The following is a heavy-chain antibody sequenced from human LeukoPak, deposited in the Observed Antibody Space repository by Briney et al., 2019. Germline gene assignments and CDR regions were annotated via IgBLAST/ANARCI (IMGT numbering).Heavy chain of an antibody. CDR1: GYTFTNYW. J-gene: IGHJ6*02. CDR2: IYPGDSDT. V-gene: IGHV5-51*01. Sequence: GESLKISCKGSGYTFTNYWIGWVRQMPGKGLDWMGIIYPGDSDTRHSPSFQGQVTISADKSITPAYLQWSSLKASDTAMFYCARIYRNYGMDVWGQGTTVTVSS. CDR3: ARIYRNYGMDV. D-gene: IGHD5-18*01.